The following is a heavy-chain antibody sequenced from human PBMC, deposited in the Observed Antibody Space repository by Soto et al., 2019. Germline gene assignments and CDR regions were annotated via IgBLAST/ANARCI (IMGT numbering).Heavy chain of an antibody. V-gene: IGHV3-13*01. CDR3: ARGYLAGTNWYFDL. CDR2: IGTAGDT. D-gene: IGHD6-19*01. J-gene: IGHJ2*01. Sequence: GGSLRLSYAASGFTFSSYDMHWVRQATGKGLEWVSAIGTAGDTYYPGSVKGRFTISRENAKNSLYLQMNSLRAGDTAVYYCARGYLAGTNWYFDLWGRGTLVTVSS. CDR1: GFTFSSYD.